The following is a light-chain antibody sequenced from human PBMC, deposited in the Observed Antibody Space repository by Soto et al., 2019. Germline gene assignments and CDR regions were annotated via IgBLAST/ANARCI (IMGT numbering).Light chain of an antibody. CDR1: QSVSSSY. CDR3: QLYVSSPIT. Sequence: EILLTPSPGPLSLSPGERATLSCRASQSVSSSYLAWYQQKPGQAPRLLIYVASSRATGIPDRFSGSGSGTDFTITISRLEPEDFAVYYCQLYVSSPITFGQGTRREIK. J-gene: IGKJ5*01. CDR2: VAS. V-gene: IGKV3-20*01.